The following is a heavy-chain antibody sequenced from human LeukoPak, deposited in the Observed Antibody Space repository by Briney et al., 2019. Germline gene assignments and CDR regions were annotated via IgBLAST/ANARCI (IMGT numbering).Heavy chain of an antibody. D-gene: IGHD3-22*01. Sequence: PSETLSLTCTVSGGSISSGDYYWSWIRQPPGKGLEWIAYMYYSGSTYYNPSLKSRVTMSADTSKNQLSLKLSPVTAADTAVYYCARPYYYDSRIDPWGQGILVTVSS. J-gene: IGHJ5*02. CDR3: ARPYYYDSRIDP. V-gene: IGHV4-30-4*01. CDR2: MYYSGST. CDR1: GGSISSGDYY.